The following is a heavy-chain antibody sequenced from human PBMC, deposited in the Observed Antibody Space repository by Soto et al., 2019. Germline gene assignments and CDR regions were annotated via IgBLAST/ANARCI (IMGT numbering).Heavy chain of an antibody. CDR2: ISAYNGNT. CDR3: ARVPHNAYGGNSLDHNWFDP. CDR1: GYTFTSYG. V-gene: IGHV1-18*04. D-gene: IGHD4-17*01. J-gene: IGHJ5*02. Sequence: ASVKVSCTASGYTFTSYGISWVRQSPEQGREWMGWISAYNGNTNYAQKLQGRVTITRDTSASTAYMELSSLRSEDTAVYYRARVPHNAYGGNSLDHNWFDPWGQGTLVTVSS.